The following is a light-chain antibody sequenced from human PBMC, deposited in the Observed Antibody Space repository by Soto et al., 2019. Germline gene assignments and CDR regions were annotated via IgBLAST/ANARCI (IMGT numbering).Light chain of an antibody. CDR3: SSYTTNSPPVV. J-gene: IGLJ2*01. CDR2: EVT. Sequence: QSALTQPASVSGSPGQSITISCTGTSGHIGSYTYVSWYQQYPGKAPKLLISEVTNRPSGVSNRFSGSKSGNTASLTISGLQAEDEAHYYCSSYTTNSPPVVFGGGTKLTVL. V-gene: IGLV2-14*01. CDR1: SGHIGSYTY.